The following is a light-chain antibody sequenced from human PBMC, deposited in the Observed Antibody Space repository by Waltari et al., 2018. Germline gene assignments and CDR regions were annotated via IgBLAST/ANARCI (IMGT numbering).Light chain of an antibody. CDR2: LEVSGHY. Sequence: QPVLTQSSSASGSLGSSVTLTCTLSSGHRNYIIAWLQRRPGKAPQFLMKLEVSGHYNKGSGVPDRFSGSSSGAYRYLTISNLQSEDEADYYCGTWDINTPLFGGGTTLTVV. CDR3: GTWDINTPL. V-gene: IGLV4-60*03. J-gene: IGLJ2*01. CDR1: SGHRNYI.